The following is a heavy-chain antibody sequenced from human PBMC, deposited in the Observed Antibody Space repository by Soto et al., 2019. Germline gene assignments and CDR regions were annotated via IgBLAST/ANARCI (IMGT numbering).Heavy chain of an antibody. J-gene: IGHJ4*02. CDR2: ISSGTSTI. V-gene: IGHV3-48*02. CDR3: ARDHYGDDIFDY. D-gene: IGHD4-17*01. CDR1: GFTFSSYS. Sequence: EVQLVESGGGFVQPGGSLRLSCAASGFTFSSYSMNWVRQAPGKELEWVSYISSGTSTIYYADSVKGRFTISRDNAKNSLYLQVNSLRDEDTAVYYCARDHYGDDIFDYWGQGTLVTVSS.